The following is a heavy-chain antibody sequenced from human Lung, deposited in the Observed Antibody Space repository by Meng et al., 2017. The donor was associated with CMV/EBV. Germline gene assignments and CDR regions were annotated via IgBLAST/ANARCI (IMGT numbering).Heavy chain of an antibody. D-gene: IGHD3-3*01. CDR2: ITGDSTYK. Sequence: GEXXKISCAASGFTFGSHSMNWVRQAPGKGLEWVSSITGDSTYKHYADSLKGRFTISRDNAKNSLYLQMNSLRAEDTAVYYCARDSDDYDFWSAYYTDAFDFWGQGTXVTVSS. CDR1: GFTFGSHS. CDR3: ARDSDDYDFWSAYYTDAFDF. J-gene: IGHJ3*01. V-gene: IGHV3-21*01.